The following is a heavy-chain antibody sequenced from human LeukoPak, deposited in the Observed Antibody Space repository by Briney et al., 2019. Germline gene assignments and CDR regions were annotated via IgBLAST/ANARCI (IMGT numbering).Heavy chain of an antibody. CDR1: GFTFSSYA. J-gene: IGHJ5*02. CDR3: ARDRRYSYGYNWFDP. CDR2: ISGSGGST. V-gene: IGHV3-23*01. D-gene: IGHD5-18*01. Sequence: GGSLRLSCAASGFTFSSYAMSWVRQAPGKGLEWVSAISGSGGSTYYADSVKGRFTISRDNSKNTLYLQMNSLRAEDTAVYYCARDRRYSYGYNWFDPWGQGTLVTVSS.